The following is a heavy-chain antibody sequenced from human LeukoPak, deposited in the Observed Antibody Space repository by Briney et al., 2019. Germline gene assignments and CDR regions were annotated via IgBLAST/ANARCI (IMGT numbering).Heavy chain of an antibody. V-gene: IGHV3-53*04. CDR2: IYSGGST. D-gene: IGHD1-26*01. CDR3: ARGLVGATIVDLWYFDL. CDR1: GFTVSSNY. Sequence: PRGSLRLSCAASGFTVSSNYMSWVRQAPGKGLEWVSVIYSGGSTYYADSVNGRFTISRHNSKNTLYLQMNSLRAEDTAVYYCARGLVGATIVDLWYFDLWGRGTLVTVSS. J-gene: IGHJ2*01.